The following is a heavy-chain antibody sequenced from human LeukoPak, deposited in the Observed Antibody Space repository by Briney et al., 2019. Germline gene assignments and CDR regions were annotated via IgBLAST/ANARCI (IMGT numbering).Heavy chain of an antibody. V-gene: IGHV3-23*01. Sequence: GGSLRLSCAAPGFPFSSYAMSWVRQAPGKGLEWVSTISGSGGSTYYADSVKGRFTISRDNSKNTLYLQMNSLRAEDTAVYYCAKNYGDYADDYFDYWGQGTLVTVSS. D-gene: IGHD4-17*01. CDR2: ISGSGGST. CDR1: GFPFSSYA. CDR3: AKNYGDYADDYFDY. J-gene: IGHJ4*02.